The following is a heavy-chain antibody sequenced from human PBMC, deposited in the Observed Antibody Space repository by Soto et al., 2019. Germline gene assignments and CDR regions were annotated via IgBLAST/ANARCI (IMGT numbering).Heavy chain of an antibody. CDR3: VRDWDRDDFCSGSYYYGMDV. J-gene: IGHJ6*02. V-gene: IGHV4-30-4*01. D-gene: IGHD3-3*01. Sequence: QVQLQESGPGLVEPSQTLSLTCTVSGGSISSGDYYWTWIRQPPGEGLEWIGHIYYSGTTYYNPSLKSRVMMSVDTSKNHFSLKVNSVTAADTAVYYCVRDWDRDDFCSGSYYYGMDVRGQGTMVT. CDR2: IYYSGTT. CDR1: GGSISSGDYY.